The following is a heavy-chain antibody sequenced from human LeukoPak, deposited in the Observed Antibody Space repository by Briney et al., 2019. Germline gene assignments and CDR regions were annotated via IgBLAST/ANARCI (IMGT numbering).Heavy chain of an antibody. CDR2: ISSSGSTI. V-gene: IGHV3-48*03. CDR3: ARAGEYDSSWYCFDY. Sequence: GGSLRLSCAASGFTFSSYEMNWVRQAPGKGLEWVSYISSSGSTIYYADSVKGRFTISRDNAKNSLYLQMNSLRAEDTAVYYCARAGEYDSSWYCFDYWGQGTLVTVSS. D-gene: IGHD6-13*01. CDR1: GFTFSSYE. J-gene: IGHJ4*02.